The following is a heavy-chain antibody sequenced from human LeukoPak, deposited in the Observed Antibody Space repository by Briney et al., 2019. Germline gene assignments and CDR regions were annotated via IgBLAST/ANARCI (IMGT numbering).Heavy chain of an antibody. CDR1: GYSLTTYY. D-gene: IGHD6-19*01. Sequence: ASVKVSCKASGYSLTTYYMHWVRQAPGQGLEWMGRINPNSGGTNYAQKFQGRVTMTRDTSISTAYMVLSRLRSDDTAVYYCRAVADTILTYYFDYWGQGTLVTVSS. J-gene: IGHJ4*02. V-gene: IGHV1-2*06. CDR2: INPNSGGT. CDR3: RAVADTILTYYFDY.